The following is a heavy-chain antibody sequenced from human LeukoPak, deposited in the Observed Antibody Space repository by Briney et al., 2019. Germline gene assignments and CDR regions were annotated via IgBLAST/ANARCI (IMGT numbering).Heavy chain of an antibody. Sequence: GGSLRLSCAASGFTFSSYSMNWVRQAPGKGLEWVSYISSSSSTIYYADSVKGRFTISRDNAKNSLYLQMNSLRDEDTAVYFCAREMATIGMSTYYGMDVWGQGTTVTVSS. V-gene: IGHV3-48*02. J-gene: IGHJ6*02. D-gene: IGHD5-24*01. CDR2: ISSSSSTI. CDR3: AREMATIGMSTYYGMDV. CDR1: GFTFSSYS.